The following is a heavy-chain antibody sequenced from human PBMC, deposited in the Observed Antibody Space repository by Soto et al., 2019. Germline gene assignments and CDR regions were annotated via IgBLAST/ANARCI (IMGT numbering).Heavy chain of an antibody. J-gene: IGHJ3*02. CDR1: GGTFSSYA. CDR3: ARLSVGIAVAGGRAFDI. V-gene: IGHV1-46*03. D-gene: IGHD6-19*01. Sequence: ASVKVSCKASGGTFSSYAISWVRQAPGQGLEWMGIINPSGGSTSYAQKFQGRVTMTRDTSTSTVYMELSSLRSEDTAVYYCARLSVGIAVAGGRAFDIWGQGTMVTVSS. CDR2: INPSGGST.